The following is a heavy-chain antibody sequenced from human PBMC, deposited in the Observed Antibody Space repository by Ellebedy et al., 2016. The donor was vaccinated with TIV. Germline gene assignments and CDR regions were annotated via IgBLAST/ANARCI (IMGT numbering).Heavy chain of an antibody. CDR2: INAGNGNT. Sequence: AASVQVSCKASAYTFISYTMHWVRQPPGQRLEWMGWINAGNGNTKYSQKFQGRVTITRDTSASTAYMELSSLRSEDTAVYYCARDACRTFSGGRCYSHYYGMDVWGQGTTVTVSS. CDR3: ARDACRTFSGGRCYSHYYGMDV. V-gene: IGHV1-3*01. CDR1: AYTFISYT. D-gene: IGHD2-15*01. J-gene: IGHJ6*02.